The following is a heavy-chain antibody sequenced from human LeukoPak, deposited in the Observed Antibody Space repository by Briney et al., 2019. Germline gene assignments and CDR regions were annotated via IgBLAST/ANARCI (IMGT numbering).Heavy chain of an antibody. CDR1: GGSISSYS. Sequence: SETLSLTCTVSGGSISSYSWSWIRQPPGKGLEWIGYIYHSGSTYYNPSLKSRVTISVDTSKNQFSLKLSSVTAADTAVYYCARGSIAAAGSNDYWGQGTLVTVSS. J-gene: IGHJ4*02. CDR3: ARGSIAAAGSNDY. V-gene: IGHV4-59*12. CDR2: IYHSGST. D-gene: IGHD6-13*01.